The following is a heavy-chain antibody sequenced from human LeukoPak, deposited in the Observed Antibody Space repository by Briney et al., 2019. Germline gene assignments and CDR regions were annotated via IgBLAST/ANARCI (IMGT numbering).Heavy chain of an antibody. D-gene: IGHD6-13*01. V-gene: IGHV4-34*01. CDR3: ARVRVSAAAGTPLQH. CDR2: INHSGST. CDR1: GGSFSGYY. J-gene: IGHJ1*01. Sequence: PSETLSLTCAVYGGSFSGYYWSWIRQPPGKGLEWSGEINHSGSTNYNPSLKSRVTISVYTSKNQFSLKLSSVTAADTAVYYCARVRVSAAAGTPLQHWGQGTLVTVSS.